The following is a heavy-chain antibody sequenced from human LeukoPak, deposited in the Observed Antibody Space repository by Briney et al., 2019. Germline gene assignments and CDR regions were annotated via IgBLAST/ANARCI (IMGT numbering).Heavy chain of an antibody. CDR2: IYYSGST. D-gene: IGHD2-2*01. V-gene: IGHV4-39*01. CDR1: GGSISSGNFY. J-gene: IGHJ4*02. Sequence: SETLSLTCAVSGGSISSGNFYWGWIRQPPGKGLEWIGSIYYSGSTYSNPSLKSRVTISVDTSKNQFSLKLSSVTAADTAVYYCARLSYCSITSCYGYAVKHFDYWGQGSLVTVSS. CDR3: ARLSYCSITSCYGYAVKHFDY.